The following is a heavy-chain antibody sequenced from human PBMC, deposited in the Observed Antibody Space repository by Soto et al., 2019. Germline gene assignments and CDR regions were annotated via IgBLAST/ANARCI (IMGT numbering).Heavy chain of an antibody. CDR2: IYYSGST. D-gene: IGHD3-22*01. CDR1: GGSISSGDYY. J-gene: IGHJ3*02. Sequence: SETLSLTYTVSGGSISSGDYYWSWIRQPPGKGLEWIGYIYYSGSTYYNPSLKSRVTISVDTSKNQFSLKLSSVTAADTAVYYCARVPKKNVPVITDPGAFDIWGQGTMVTVSS. V-gene: IGHV4-30-4*01. CDR3: ARVPKKNVPVITDPGAFDI.